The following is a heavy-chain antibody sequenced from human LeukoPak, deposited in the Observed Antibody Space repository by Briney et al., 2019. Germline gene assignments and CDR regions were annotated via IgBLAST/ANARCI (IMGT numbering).Heavy chain of an antibody. Sequence: GGSLRLSCAASGFNFSTYWMTWVRQVLGKGLEWVANIKEDGSEIYYVDAVKGRFTISRDNAKNSLYLQMNSLRVEDTAVYYCAKVAKYYYGSETYYFFEHWGQGTPVTASS. CDR1: GFNFSTYW. CDR2: IKEDGSEI. D-gene: IGHD3-10*01. CDR3: AKVAKYYYGSETYYFFEH. V-gene: IGHV3-7*01. J-gene: IGHJ4*02.